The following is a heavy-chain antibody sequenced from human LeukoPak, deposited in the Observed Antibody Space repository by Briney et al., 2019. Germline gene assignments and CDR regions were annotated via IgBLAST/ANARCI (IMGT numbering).Heavy chain of an antibody. CDR3: ASALNTPRSS. Sequence: ASVKVSCKASGYTFTDYYMHWVRQAPGQGLEWVGWINPDSGATKYAQKFQGRVTMTTGTTISTAYMELNRLRSDDTAVYYCASALNTPRSSWGQGTLVTVSS. J-gene: IGHJ4*02. CDR1: GYTFTDYY. D-gene: IGHD6-13*01. V-gene: IGHV1-2*02. CDR2: INPDSGAT.